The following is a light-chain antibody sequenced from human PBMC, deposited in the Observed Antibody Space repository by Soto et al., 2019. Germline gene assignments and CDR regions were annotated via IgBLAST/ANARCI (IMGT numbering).Light chain of an antibody. CDR3: QQYNSYSPKT. V-gene: IGKV1-5*01. CDR1: QSISSW. J-gene: IGKJ1*01. Sequence: DIQMTQSPSTLSASVGDRVTITCRASQSISSWLAWYQQKPGKAPKLLIYDASSLESGVPSRFSGSGSGTEFTLTISSLQPDDFATSYCQQYNSYSPKTFGHGPKLDIK. CDR2: DAS.